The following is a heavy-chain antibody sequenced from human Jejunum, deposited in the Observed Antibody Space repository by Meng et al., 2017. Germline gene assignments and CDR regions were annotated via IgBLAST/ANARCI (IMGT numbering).Heavy chain of an antibody. CDR2: ISAYNGNT. J-gene: IGHJ5*02. D-gene: IGHD1-14*01. CDR1: GYIFNNYG. V-gene: IGHV1-18*01. Sequence: VEAGAEVKKPGASVKVACKGSGYIFNNYGVSWVRQAPGQGPEWMGWISAYNGNTNYAQNFQGRFTMTTDTSTSTAYMELRSLRSDDTAVCYCARDLPGGTKGTWLDLWGQGTLVTVSS. CDR3: ARDLPGGTKGTWLDL.